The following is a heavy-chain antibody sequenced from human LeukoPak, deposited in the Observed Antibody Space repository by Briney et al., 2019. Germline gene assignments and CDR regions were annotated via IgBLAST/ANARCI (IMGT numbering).Heavy chain of an antibody. CDR1: GLTFSSYW. D-gene: IGHD6-13*01. V-gene: IGHV3-7*01. CDR3: ARDRGEESIAAADTDY. J-gene: IGHJ4*02. Sequence: GGSLRLSCAASGLTFSSYWMSWVRQAPGKGLEWVANIKQDGSEKYYVDSVKGRFTISRDNAKNSLYLQMNSLRAEDTAVYYCARDRGEESIAAADTDYWGQGTLVTVSS. CDR2: IKQDGSEK.